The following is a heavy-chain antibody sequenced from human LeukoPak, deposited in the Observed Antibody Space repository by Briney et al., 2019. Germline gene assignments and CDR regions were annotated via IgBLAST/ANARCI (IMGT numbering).Heavy chain of an antibody. D-gene: IGHD1-26*01. CDR2: INPNSGST. CDR1: GYTFTGYY. CDR3: ARCPSGYDDFDI. Sequence: ASVKVSCKASGYTFTGYYMHWVRQAPGQGLEWMGWINPNSGSTNYAQKFQGRVTMTRDTSISTAYMELSRLRSDDTSVYYCARCPSGYDDFDIWGQGTMVTVSS. V-gene: IGHV1-2*02. J-gene: IGHJ3*02.